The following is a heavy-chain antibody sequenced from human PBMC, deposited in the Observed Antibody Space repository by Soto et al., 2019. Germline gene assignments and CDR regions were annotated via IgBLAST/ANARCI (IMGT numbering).Heavy chain of an antibody. V-gene: IGHV3-23*01. CDR1: GFTFATYA. CDR3: AKYAGTGGVSCHRTFDS. CDR2: FGAGQRT. D-gene: IGHD2-2*01. J-gene: IGHJ4*02. Sequence: EVQLLESGGGLVQPGGSLTLACAASGFTFATYAMSWVRQAPGKGLEWDSTFGAGQRTYYADSGKGRFTVSRDNSKGTLYLQMNSLRVDDTARYYCAKYAGTGGVSCHRTFDSWGQGINVTVSA.